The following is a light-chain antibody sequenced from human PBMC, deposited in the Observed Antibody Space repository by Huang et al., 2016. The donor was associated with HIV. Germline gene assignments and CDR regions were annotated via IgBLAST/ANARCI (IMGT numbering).Light chain of an antibody. V-gene: IGKV1-9*01. Sequence: IQLTQSPSSLSVSVGDRVTITCRASQDISSYLAWYQQKPGKAPKLQIYAASTLESAVPSRFSGSGSGTGFTLTISNLQPEDFATYYCLQLNTYPGTFGPGTNVDV. CDR2: AAS. J-gene: IGKJ3*01. CDR3: LQLNTYPGT. CDR1: QDISSY.